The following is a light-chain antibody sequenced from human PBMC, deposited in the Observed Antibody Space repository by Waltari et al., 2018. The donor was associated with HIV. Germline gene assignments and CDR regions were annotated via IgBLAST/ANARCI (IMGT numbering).Light chain of an antibody. Sequence: QSVLTQPPSVSAAPGQKVTISCSGTSSNIGTTYVSWYQQLPGTAPKLLIYENNKRPSGIPDRFSGSKSGTSATLGITGLQTGDEADYYCGTWDSSLSAGVFGGGTKVTV. CDR2: ENN. CDR1: SSNIGTTY. J-gene: IGLJ3*02. CDR3: GTWDSSLSAGV. V-gene: IGLV1-51*02.